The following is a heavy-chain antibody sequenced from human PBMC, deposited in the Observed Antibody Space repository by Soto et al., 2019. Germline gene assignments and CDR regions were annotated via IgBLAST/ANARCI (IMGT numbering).Heavy chain of an antibody. V-gene: IGHV1-18*01. CDR1: GYTFTSYG. CDR2: ISAYNGNT. CDR3: ARVVTAGRITIFPYYYYMDV. D-gene: IGHD3-9*01. Sequence: ASVKVSCKASGYTFTSYGIXWVRQAPGQGLEWMGWISAYNGNTNYAQKLQGRVTMTTDTSTSTAYMELRSLRSDDTAVYYCARVVTAGRITIFPYYYYMDVWGKGTTVTVSS. J-gene: IGHJ6*03.